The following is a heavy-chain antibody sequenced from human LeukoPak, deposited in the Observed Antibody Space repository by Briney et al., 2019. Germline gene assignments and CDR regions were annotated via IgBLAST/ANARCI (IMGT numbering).Heavy chain of an antibody. V-gene: IGHV3-23*01. CDR1: GFTYSSYV. D-gene: IGHD3-10*01. CDR3: AREGANYYGSGSYYNRNWFDP. Sequence: GGSLRLSCAASGFTYSSYVMSWVRQAPGKGLEWVSGISGSGDNTHYADSVKGRFTISRDNSKNTLYLQMNSLRAEDTAVYYCAREGANYYGSGSYYNRNWFDPWGQGTLVTVSS. CDR2: ISGSGDNT. J-gene: IGHJ5*02.